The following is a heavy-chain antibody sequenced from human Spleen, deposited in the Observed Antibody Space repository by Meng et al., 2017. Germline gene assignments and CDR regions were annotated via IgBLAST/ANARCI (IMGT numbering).Heavy chain of an antibody. CDR3: ASSDRWGATFNYFDY. V-gene: IGHV4-31*03. CDR1: GGSFSRSSYY. J-gene: IGHJ4*02. D-gene: IGHD1-26*01. CDR2: IYYSGST. Sequence: SETLSLTCTVSGGSFSRSSYYWGWIRQHPGKGLEWIGYIYYSGSTYYNPSLKSRVTISVDTSKTQFSLKLSSVTAADTAVYCCASSDRWGATFNYFDYWGQGTLVTVSS.